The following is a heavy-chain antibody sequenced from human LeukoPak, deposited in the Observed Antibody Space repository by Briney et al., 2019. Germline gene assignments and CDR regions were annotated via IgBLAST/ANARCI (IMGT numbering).Heavy chain of an antibody. D-gene: IGHD3-3*01. V-gene: IGHV3-30*19. CDR3: ARDLSGD. CDR2: ISYDGSNK. Sequence: PGRSLRLSCAASGFTFSSYGMHWVRQAPGKGLEWMAVISYDGSNKYYADSVKGRFTISRDNSKNTLYLQMNSLRAEDTAVYYCARDLSGDWGQGTLVTVSS. CDR1: GFTFSSYG. J-gene: IGHJ4*02.